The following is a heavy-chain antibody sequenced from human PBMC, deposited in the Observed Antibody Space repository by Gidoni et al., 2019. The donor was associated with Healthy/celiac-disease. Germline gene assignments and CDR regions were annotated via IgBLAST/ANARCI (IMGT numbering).Heavy chain of an antibody. J-gene: IGHJ4*02. CDR1: GGSISSSSYY. D-gene: IGHD6-6*01. CDR2: IYYSGST. Sequence: QLQLQESGPGLVKPSETLSLTCTVSGGSISSSSYYWGWIRQPPGKGLEWIGSIYYSGSTYYNPSLKRRVTISVDTSKNQFSLKLSSVTAADTAVYYCAMPDKAARHHYFDYWGQGTLVTVSS. CDR3: AMPDKAARHHYFDY. V-gene: IGHV4-39*01.